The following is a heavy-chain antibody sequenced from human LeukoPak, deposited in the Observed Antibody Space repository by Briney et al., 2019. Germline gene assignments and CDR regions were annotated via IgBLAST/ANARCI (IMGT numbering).Heavy chain of an antibody. CDR3: ARATYAFDI. CDR1: GFTFSSYE. J-gene: IGHJ3*02. CDR2: ISSSGSTI. Sequence: PGGSLRLSCAASGFTFSSYEMNWVRQAPGKGLEWVSYISSSGSTIYCADSVKGRFTISRDNAKNSLYLQMNSLRAEDTAVYYCARATYAFDIWGQGTMVTVSS. V-gene: IGHV3-48*03.